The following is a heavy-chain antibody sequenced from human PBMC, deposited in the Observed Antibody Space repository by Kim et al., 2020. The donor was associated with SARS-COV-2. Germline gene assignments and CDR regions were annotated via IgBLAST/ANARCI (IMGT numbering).Heavy chain of an antibody. J-gene: IGHJ6*02. D-gene: IGHD6-19*01. V-gene: IGHV4-59*01. CDR1: GGSISSYY. Sequence: SETLSLTCTVSGGSISSYYWSWIRQPPGKGLEWIGYIYYSGSTNYNPSLKSRVTISVDTSKNQFSLKLSSVTAADTAVYYCARDGAVAGTHYYYGMDVWGQGTTVTVSS. CDR3: ARDGAVAGTHYYYGMDV. CDR2: IYYSGST.